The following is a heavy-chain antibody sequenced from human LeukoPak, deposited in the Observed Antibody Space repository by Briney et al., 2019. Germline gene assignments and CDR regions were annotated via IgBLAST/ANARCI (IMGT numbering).Heavy chain of an antibody. CDR1: GGSISSRNW. J-gene: IGHJ4*02. CDR2: ISSQSGSA. D-gene: IGHD3-10*01. V-gene: IGHV4-4*02. Sequence: PSGTLSLTCAVSGGSISSRNWWTWVRQPPGKGLEWIGEISSQSGSANYNPSLLRRVTLSVDKSKNQFSLRLTSVTAADTAVYYCAKIFCSTITCYLDFWGQGTLVTVSS. CDR3: AKIFCSTITCYLDF.